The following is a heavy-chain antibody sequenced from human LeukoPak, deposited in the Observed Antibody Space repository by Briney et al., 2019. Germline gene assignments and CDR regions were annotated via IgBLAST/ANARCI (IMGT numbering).Heavy chain of an antibody. CDR3: LASEDLG. J-gene: IGHJ4*02. Sequence: GGSLRLSCAASGFTFSRYWMNWVRQAPGRGLEWVANIKPDGSETYYVDSVKGRFTISRDNAKDSLFLQMSTLRVEDTAVYYCLASEDLGWGQGTLVTVSS. D-gene: IGHD2-2*01. V-gene: IGHV3-7*01. CDR1: GFTFSRYW. CDR2: IKPDGSET.